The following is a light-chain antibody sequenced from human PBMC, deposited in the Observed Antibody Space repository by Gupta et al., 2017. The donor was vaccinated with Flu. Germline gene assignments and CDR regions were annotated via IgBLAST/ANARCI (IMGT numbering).Light chain of an antibody. V-gene: IGKV1-39*01. CDR2: AAS. CDR3: QQRYSTPLT. J-gene: IGKJ4*01. Sequence: DIQMTQSPSSLSASVGDRVTITFRASQSISSYLNWYHQKPGKAPKLLIYAASSLQSGVPSRFSGSGSWTDITLTISSRQPKDFATNYSQQRYSTPLTFGGGTKVEIK. CDR1: QSISSY.